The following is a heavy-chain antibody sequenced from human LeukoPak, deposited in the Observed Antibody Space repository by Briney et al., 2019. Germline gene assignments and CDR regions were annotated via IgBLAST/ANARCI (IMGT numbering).Heavy chain of an antibody. CDR2: ISGYNGNT. CDR1: GYTFTSYG. Sequence: ASVKVSCKASGYTFTSYGISWVRQAPGQGLEWMGWISGYNGNTNSAQKLRGRVSMTTDTSTGTAYMELRSLRSDDTAVYYCARDRSPDFWSGDYRDAFXIWGQGTXVT. CDR3: ARDRSPDFWSGDYRDAFXI. V-gene: IGHV1-18*01. J-gene: IGHJ3*02. D-gene: IGHD3-3*01.